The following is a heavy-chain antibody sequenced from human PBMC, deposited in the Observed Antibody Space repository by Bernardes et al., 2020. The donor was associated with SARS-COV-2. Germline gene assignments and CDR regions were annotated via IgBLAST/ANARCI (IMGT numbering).Heavy chain of an antibody. CDR2: VSGSNSYK. CDR3: ARDRGRAPLMYWHFDL. V-gene: IGHV3-21*06. J-gene: IGHJ2*01. D-gene: IGHD3-10*01. Sequence: VESLFLSCAASAFSFGDPSMNWVRQVPGQGLAWVSSVSGSNSYKYYADSVRGRFTISRDNANNFLFLQMNSLRVDDTAVYYCARDRGRAPLMYWHFDLWGRGTSVTVSS. CDR1: AFSFGDPS.